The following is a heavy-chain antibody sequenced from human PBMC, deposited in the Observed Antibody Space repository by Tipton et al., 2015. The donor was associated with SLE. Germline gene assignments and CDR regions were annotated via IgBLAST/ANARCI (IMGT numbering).Heavy chain of an antibody. V-gene: IGHV4-4*01. D-gene: IGHD6-13*01. CDR2: VYHSGST. Sequence: TLSLTCAVSGGSISSSNWWAWVRQPPGKGLEWIGEVYHSGSTNYNPSLKSRVFMSVDKSKNQFSLNLNSVTAADTAVYFCARGIAASHLGTDWGQGTLVIVSS. J-gene: IGHJ4*02. CDR1: GGSISSSNW. CDR3: ARGIAASHLGTD.